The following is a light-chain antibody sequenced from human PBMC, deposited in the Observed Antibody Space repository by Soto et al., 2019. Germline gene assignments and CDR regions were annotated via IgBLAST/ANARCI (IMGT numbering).Light chain of an antibody. J-gene: IGKJ4*01. V-gene: IGKV3D-20*02. CDR2: RAS. Sequence: EIVLTQSPGTLSLSPGERATLSCRASQSVSSNYLAWYQQKPGQAPKVLIYRASSRATGIPDRFSGSGSGTDFTLTISSLEPEDFAVYYCQQRSKWVTFGRGTKVDIK. CDR3: QQRSKWVT. CDR1: QSVSSNY.